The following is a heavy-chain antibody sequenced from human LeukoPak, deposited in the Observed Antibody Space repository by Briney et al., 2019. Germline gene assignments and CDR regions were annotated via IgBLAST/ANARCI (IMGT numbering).Heavy chain of an antibody. CDR1: GYTFTRYY. Sequence: APVKVSCTASGYTFTRYYMHWVPQAPGQGLEWMGWINPHSGGTNYAQRFQDCVTMTRDTSISTAYMELSRLRSDDTAVYYCARDQGSSGWTYDYWGQGTLVTVSS. D-gene: IGHD6-19*01. CDR2: INPHSGGT. V-gene: IGHV1-2*04. CDR3: ARDQGSSGWTYDY. J-gene: IGHJ4*02.